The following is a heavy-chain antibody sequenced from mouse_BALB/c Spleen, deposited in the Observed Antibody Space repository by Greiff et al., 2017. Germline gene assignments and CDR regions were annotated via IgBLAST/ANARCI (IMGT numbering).Heavy chain of an antibody. CDR3: ARTYMDYGSTSWFAY. CDR2: IYPGGGYT. J-gene: IGHJ3*01. Sequence: QVQLQQSGAELVRPGTSVKISCKASGYTFTNYWLGWVKQRPGHGLEWIGDIYPGGGYTNYNEKFKGKATLTADTSSSTAYMQLSSLTSEDSAVYFCARTYMDYGSTSWFAYWGQGTLVTVSA. V-gene: IGHV1-63*02. D-gene: IGHD1-1*01. CDR1: GYTFTNYW.